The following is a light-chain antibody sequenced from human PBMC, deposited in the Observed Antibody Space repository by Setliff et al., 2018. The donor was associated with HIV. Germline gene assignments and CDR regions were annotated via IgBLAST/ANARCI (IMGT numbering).Light chain of an antibody. Sequence: TLSVSPGERATLSCRASQSVSSNLAWYQQKPGQAPRLLIYGASTRATGIPARFSGSGSGTEFTLTISSLQSEDFALYYCQQYNNWPPRTFGQGTKVDIK. CDR1: QSVSSN. J-gene: IGKJ1*01. V-gene: IGKV3-15*01. CDR3: QQYNNWPPRT. CDR2: GAS.